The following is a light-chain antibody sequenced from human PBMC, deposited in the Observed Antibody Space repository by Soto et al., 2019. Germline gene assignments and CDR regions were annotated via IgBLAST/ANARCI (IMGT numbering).Light chain of an antibody. Sequence: EIVLTQSPGTLSLSPGERATLSCRASQSVSRSYLAWYQQKPGQAPRLLIYGASSRATGIPDRFSGSGSGTDFTLTISRLEPEDFAVYYCQQYGSSQTFGGGTKVEIK. V-gene: IGKV3-20*01. CDR2: GAS. CDR3: QQYGSSQT. CDR1: QSVSRSY. J-gene: IGKJ4*01.